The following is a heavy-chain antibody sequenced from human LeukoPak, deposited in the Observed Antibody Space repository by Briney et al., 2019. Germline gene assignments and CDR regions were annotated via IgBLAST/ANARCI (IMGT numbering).Heavy chain of an antibody. CDR2: IYYSGST. J-gene: IGHJ2*01. CDR1: GGSISSYY. V-gene: IGHV4-59*01. CDR3: ARRDLGDYYDRSGYPTGWYFDL. D-gene: IGHD3-22*01. Sequence: SETLSLTCTVSGGSISSYYWSWIRQPPGKGLEWIGYIYYSGSTNYNPSLKSRVTISVDTSKNQFSLKLSSVTAADTAVYYCARRDLGDYYDRSGYPTGWYFDLWGRGTLVTVSS.